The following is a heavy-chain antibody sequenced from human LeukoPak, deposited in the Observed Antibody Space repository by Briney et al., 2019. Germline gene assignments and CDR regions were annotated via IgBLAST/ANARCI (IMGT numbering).Heavy chain of an antibody. D-gene: IGHD5-12*01. CDR3: ARDVGGYAFDS. CDR2: MSYDGSHK. J-gene: IGHJ4*02. V-gene: IGHV3-30*04. Sequence: PGRSLRLSWVASGFPFISYTMHWVRQAPGERLEWVAVMSYDGSHKFHADSVKGRFTISRDNSKDTVYLQVNSLRAEDTAIYYCARDVGGYAFDSWGQGTLVTVSS. CDR1: GFPFISYT.